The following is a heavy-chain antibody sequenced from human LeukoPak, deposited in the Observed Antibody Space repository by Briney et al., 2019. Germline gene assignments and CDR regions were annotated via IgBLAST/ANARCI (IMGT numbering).Heavy chain of an antibody. CDR3: ARGSYYDFWSGYYYYFDY. V-gene: IGHV3-11*01. D-gene: IGHD3-3*01. CDR2: ISSSGSTI. CDR1: GFTFSDYY. Sequence: GGSLRLSCAASGFTFSDYYMSWIRQAPGKGLEWVSYISSSGSTIYYADSVKGRFTISRDNAKNSLYLQMNSLRAEDTAVYYCARGSYYDFWSGYYYYFDYWGQGTLVTVSS. J-gene: IGHJ4*02.